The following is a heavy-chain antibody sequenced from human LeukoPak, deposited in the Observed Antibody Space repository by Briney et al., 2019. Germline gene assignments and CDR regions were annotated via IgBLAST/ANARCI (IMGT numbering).Heavy chain of an antibody. D-gene: IGHD2-2*01. Sequence: SETLSLTCTVSGGSISTFYWSWIRQPPGKRLEWIGYIYYTGTTNYNPSLKSRVTMFVDTSKNQCSLNLNSVTAADTAVYYCARATSWSYYYMDVWGKGTTVTISS. CDR1: GGSISTFY. CDR2: IYYTGTT. CDR3: ARATSWSYYYMDV. J-gene: IGHJ6*03. V-gene: IGHV4-59*12.